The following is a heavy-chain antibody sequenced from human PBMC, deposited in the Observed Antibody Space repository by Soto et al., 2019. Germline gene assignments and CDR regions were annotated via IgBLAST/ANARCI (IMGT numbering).Heavy chain of an antibody. CDR3: ASQTKSWGGSFDH. CDR1: GGSMSNYY. J-gene: IGHJ4*02. V-gene: IGHV4-59*01. Sequence: QVLLQESGPGLVKPSETLSLTCTGSGGSMSNYYWSWIRQPPGKGLEWLGFIYYTGTTHYNPSLNGRVSMSVDTSPGQFSLNLSSVTAADTAVYFCASQTKSWGGSFDHWGQGTVVTVSS. D-gene: IGHD5-12*01. CDR2: IYYTGTT.